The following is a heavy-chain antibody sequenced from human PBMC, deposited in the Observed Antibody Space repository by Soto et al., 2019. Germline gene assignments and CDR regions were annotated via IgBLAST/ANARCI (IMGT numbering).Heavy chain of an antibody. V-gene: IGHV4-39*01. D-gene: IGHD6-13*01. CDR1: GGSISSSSYY. CDR2: IYYSGST. CDR3: ARWLSSWPLYYFDY. Sequence: QLQLQESGPGLVKPSETLSLTCTVSGGSISSSSYYWGWIRQPPGKGLEWIGSIYYSGSTYYNPSLKSRVTISVHTSKNQFSLKLSSVTAADTAVYYCARWLSSWPLYYFDYWGQGTLVTVSS. J-gene: IGHJ4*02.